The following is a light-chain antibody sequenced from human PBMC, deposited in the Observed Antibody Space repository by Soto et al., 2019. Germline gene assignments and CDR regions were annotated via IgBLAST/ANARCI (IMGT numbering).Light chain of an antibody. CDR2: DAS. Sequence: DSQRTQSPSTLSASVGDRVTITCRASQSISSWLAWYKQKPEKAPKVLIYDASSLERGVKSRFSGSAAGTECTLTIRSREPEEFATYYCHQYNTYPGTLGQGTKVEIK. CDR1: QSISSW. CDR3: HQYNTYPGT. V-gene: IGKV1-5*01. J-gene: IGKJ1*01.